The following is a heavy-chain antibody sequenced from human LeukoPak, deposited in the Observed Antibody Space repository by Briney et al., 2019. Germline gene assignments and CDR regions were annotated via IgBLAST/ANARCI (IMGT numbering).Heavy chain of an antibody. CDR1: GFTFSDYY. J-gene: IGHJ4*02. Sequence: GGSLRLSCAASGFTFSDYYMSWIRQASGKGXXXXXYISSSSSYTNYADSVKGRFTISRDNAKNSLYLQMNSLRAEDTAVYYCARERIAAAGTPFDYWGQGTLVTVS. D-gene: IGHD6-13*01. CDR2: ISSSSSYT. CDR3: ARERIAAAGTPFDY. V-gene: IGHV3-11*06.